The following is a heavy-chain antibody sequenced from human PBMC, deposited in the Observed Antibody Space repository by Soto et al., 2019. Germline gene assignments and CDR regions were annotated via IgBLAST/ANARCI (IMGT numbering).Heavy chain of an antibody. CDR3: TTCRDYYDSSGYYF. D-gene: IGHD3-22*01. Sequence: GGSLRLSXAASGFTFSNAWMSWVRQAPGKGLEWVGRIKSKTDGGTTDYAAPVKGRFTISRDDSKNTMYLQMNSLKTEDTAVYYCTTCRDYYDSSGYYFWGQGTLVTVSS. V-gene: IGHV3-15*01. CDR2: IKSKTDGGTT. CDR1: GFTFSNAW. J-gene: IGHJ1*01.